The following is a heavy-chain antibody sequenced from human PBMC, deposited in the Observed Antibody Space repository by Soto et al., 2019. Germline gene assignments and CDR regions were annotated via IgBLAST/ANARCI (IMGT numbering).Heavy chain of an antibody. CDR2: IDGSGYT. J-gene: IGHJ4*02. D-gene: IGHD3-3*01. CDR3: ARKQAGFFYGIDY. Sequence: SETLSLTCTVSGGSISTGGYYWSWIRQYPGKGLEWLGYIDGSGYTFYNPSLQSRLNLSMDTSKNQFSLKLSSATAADTAVYFCARKQAGFFYGIDYWGQGTLVTVSS. CDR1: GGSISTGGYY. V-gene: IGHV4-31*03.